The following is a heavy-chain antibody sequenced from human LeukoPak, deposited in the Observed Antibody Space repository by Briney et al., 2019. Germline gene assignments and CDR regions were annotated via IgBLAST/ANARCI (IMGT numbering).Heavy chain of an antibody. D-gene: IGHD3-10*01. Sequence: ASVKVSCKASGYTFTSYDTNWVRQATGQGLEWMGWMNPNSGNTGYAQKFQGRVTMTRNTSISTAYMELSSLRSEDTAVYYCAIAAMVRGVFDYWGQGTLVTVSS. CDR1: GYTFTSYD. V-gene: IGHV1-8*01. CDR2: MNPNSGNT. J-gene: IGHJ4*02. CDR3: AIAAMVRGVFDY.